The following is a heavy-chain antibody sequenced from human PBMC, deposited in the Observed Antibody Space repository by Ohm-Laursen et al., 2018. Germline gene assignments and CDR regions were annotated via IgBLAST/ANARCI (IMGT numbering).Heavy chain of an antibody. CDR3: ARSPPKITTFGVVIIFDF. V-gene: IGHV3-11*01. J-gene: IGHJ4*02. D-gene: IGHD3-3*01. Sequence: SLRLSCAAPGFTFTDFYMSWIRQAPGKGLEWVSYMSIGGNTIYYADSVKGRFTMSRDNAKRSLYLHLDSLRAEDTAVYYCARSPPKITTFGVVIIFDFWGQGTLVTVSS. CDR2: MSIGGNTI. CDR1: GFTFTDFY.